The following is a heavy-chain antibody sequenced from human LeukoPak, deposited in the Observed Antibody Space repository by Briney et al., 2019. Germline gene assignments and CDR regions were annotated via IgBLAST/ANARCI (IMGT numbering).Heavy chain of an antibody. CDR2: ISTRSTYT. CDR3: ARLRCSSMSCYWRWFDS. CDR1: GFIFSSQS. Sequence: GGSLRLSCVGSGFIFSSQSMNWVRQAPGKGLEWVSSISTRSTYTYYADSVKGRFIISRDNARNSLFLQMNSLRAEDTAIYYCARLRCSSMSCYWRWFDSWGQGTLVTVSS. V-gene: IGHV3-21*04. D-gene: IGHD2-2*01. J-gene: IGHJ5*01.